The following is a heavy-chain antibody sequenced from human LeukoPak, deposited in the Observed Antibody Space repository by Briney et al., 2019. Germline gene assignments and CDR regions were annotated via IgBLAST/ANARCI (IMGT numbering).Heavy chain of an antibody. D-gene: IGHD2-2*01. CDR2: ISGSGGST. CDR1: GFTFSSYA. V-gene: IGHV3-23*01. CDR3: ARKYCSSTSCYFTNMDV. Sequence: GGSLRLSCAASGFTFSSYAMSWVRQAPGKGLEWVSVISGSGGSTFYADSVKGRFTISRDNAKNSLYLQMNSLRAEDTAVYYCARKYCSSTSCYFTNMDVWGKGTTVTVSS. J-gene: IGHJ6*03.